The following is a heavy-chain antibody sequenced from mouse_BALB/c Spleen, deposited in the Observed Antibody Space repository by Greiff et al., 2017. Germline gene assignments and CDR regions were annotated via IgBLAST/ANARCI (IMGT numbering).Heavy chain of an antibody. J-gene: IGHJ2*01. Sequence: EVKLQESGGGLVKPGGSLKLSCAASGFTFSSYTMSWVRQTPEKRLEWVATISSGGSYTYYPDSVKGRFTISRDNAKNTLYLQMSSLKSEDTAMYYCTRDRDGNFDYWGQGTTLTVSS. CDR3: TRDRDGNFDY. D-gene: IGHD2-1*01. V-gene: IGHV5-6-4*01. CDR2: ISSGGSYT. CDR1: GFTFSSYT.